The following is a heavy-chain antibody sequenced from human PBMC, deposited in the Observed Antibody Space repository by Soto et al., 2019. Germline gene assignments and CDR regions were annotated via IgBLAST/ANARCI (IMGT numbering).Heavy chain of an antibody. V-gene: IGHV3-30-3*01. CDR3: ARGPSPGYGGNSVESGFFDY. CDR2: ISYDGSNK. CDR1: GFTFSSYA. Sequence: QVQLVESGGGVVQPGRSLRLSCAASGFTFSSYAMHWVRQAPGKGLEWVAVISYDGSNKYYEDSVKGRFTNPRDNSKNTLYLQMNSLRAEDTSVYYCARGPSPGYGGNSVESGFFDYWGQGTLVTVSS. J-gene: IGHJ4*02. D-gene: IGHD4-17*01.